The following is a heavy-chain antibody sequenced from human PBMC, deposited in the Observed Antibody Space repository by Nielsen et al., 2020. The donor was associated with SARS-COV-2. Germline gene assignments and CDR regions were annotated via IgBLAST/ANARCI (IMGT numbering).Heavy chain of an antibody. Sequence: ASVKVSCKASGYTFTGYYMHWVRQAPGQGLEWMGWINPNSGGTNYAQKFQGRVTTTRDTSISTAYMELSRLRSGDTAVYYCARDAISAHYGMDVWGQGTTVTVSS. CDR3: ARDAISAHYGMDV. CDR1: GYTFTGYY. CDR2: INPNSGGT. J-gene: IGHJ6*02. V-gene: IGHV1-2*02. D-gene: IGHD2-21*01.